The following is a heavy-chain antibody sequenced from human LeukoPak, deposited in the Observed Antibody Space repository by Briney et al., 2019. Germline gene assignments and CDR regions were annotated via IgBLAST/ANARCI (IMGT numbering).Heavy chain of an antibody. CDR3: ARDIKSAGSLYSVLVTGVEAVVRHLDP. CDR2: FDPEDGET. V-gene: IGHV1-24*01. CDR1: GYTLTELS. J-gene: IGHJ5*02. D-gene: IGHD2-8*02. Sequence: ASVKVSCKVSGYTLTELSMHWVRQAPGKGLEWMGGFDPEDGETIYAQKFQGRVTMTRDTSIGTAYMELSRLISDDTAVYYCARDIKSAGSLYSVLVTGVEAVVRHLDPWGQGTLITVSS.